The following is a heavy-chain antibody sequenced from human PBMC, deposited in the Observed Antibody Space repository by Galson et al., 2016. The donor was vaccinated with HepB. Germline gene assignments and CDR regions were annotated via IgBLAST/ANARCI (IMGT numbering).Heavy chain of an antibody. V-gene: IGHV3-7*03. CDR2: INEDGNIK. CDR3: ARIRRRWLQFGDAFDL. D-gene: IGHD5-24*01. J-gene: IGHJ3*01. Sequence: SLRLSCAASGFTLSDYWMTWVRQAPGKGLEWVANINEDGNIKLYVNSMKTRVSISKDTSKGQVVLTMTNMDPVDTATYYCARIRRRWLQFGDAFDLWGQGTMVTVSS. CDR1: GFTLSDYW.